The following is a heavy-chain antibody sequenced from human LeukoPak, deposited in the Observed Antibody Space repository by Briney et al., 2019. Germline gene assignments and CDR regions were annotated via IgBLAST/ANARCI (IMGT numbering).Heavy chain of an antibody. J-gene: IGHJ4*02. V-gene: IGHV1-69*05. CDR2: IIPIFGTA. D-gene: IGHD6-13*01. CDR1: GGTFSSYA. Sequence: SVKVSCKASGGTFSSYAISWVRQAPGQGLEWMGGIIPIFGTANYAQKFQGRVTITTDESTSTAYIELSSLRSEETAVYCCARAPEVGILDYWGQGTLVTVSS. CDR3: ARAPEVGILDY.